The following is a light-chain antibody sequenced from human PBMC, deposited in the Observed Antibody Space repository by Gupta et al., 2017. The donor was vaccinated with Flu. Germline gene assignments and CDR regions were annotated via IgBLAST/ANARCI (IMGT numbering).Light chain of an antibody. Sequence: PATRSVNPGERATLKGRDSQSVSSYLAWYQQKPGQDPRVLSYGGCRRATGVPGRFSGRGSGTDLTLSISSLEAEDGAVYYCQQRGNGPLTFGGGTKVESK. CDR3: QQRGNGPLT. J-gene: IGKJ4*01. CDR2: GGC. V-gene: IGKV3-11*01. CDR1: QSVSSY.